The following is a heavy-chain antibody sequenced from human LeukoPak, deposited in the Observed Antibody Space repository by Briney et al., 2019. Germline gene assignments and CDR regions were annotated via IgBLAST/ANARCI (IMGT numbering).Heavy chain of an antibody. CDR3: ARVHSYCSSTSCLDY. J-gene: IGHJ4*02. Sequence: ASVKVSCKASGYTFTGYYIHWVRQAPGQGLEWMGWISAYNGNSNYAQKFQGRVTMTTDTSTSTGYMELRSLRSDDTAVYYCARVHSYCSSTSCLDYWGQGTLVTVSS. D-gene: IGHD2-2*01. V-gene: IGHV1-18*04. CDR1: GYTFTGYY. CDR2: ISAYNGNS.